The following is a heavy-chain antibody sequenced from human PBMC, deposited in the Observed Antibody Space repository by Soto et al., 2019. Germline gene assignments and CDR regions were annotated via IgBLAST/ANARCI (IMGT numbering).Heavy chain of an antibody. CDR1: DASVPTTGYD. CDR2: IQYSGST. CDR3: ARAWEHLDFDF. Sequence: SEPRSPTCTVSDASVPTTGYDWTWIRQPPGKGLEWIGYIQYSGSTNYNPALPSRITITVDTSKSHFSLELNSVIAAEPDLYPGARAWEHLDFDFWGQGALVTVSS. J-gene: IGHJ4*01. D-gene: IGHD1-26*01. V-gene: IGHV4-61*08.